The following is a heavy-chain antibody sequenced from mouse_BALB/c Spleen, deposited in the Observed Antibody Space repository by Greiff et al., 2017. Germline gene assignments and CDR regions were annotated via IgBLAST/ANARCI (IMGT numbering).Heavy chain of an antibody. Sequence: EVQVVESGGGLVKPGGSLKLSCAASGFTFSSYAMSWVRQSPEKRLEWVAEISSGGSYTYYPDTVTGRFTISRDNAKNTLYLEMSSLRSEDTAMYYCARNYYGSSHFDYWGQGTTLTVSS. J-gene: IGHJ2*01. CDR1: GFTFSSYA. V-gene: IGHV5-9-4*01. CDR3: ARNYYGSSHFDY. CDR2: ISSGGSYT. D-gene: IGHD1-1*01.